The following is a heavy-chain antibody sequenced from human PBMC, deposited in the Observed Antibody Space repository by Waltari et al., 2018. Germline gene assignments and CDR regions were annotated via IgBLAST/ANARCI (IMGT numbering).Heavy chain of an antibody. Sequence: QVQLQESGPGLVKPSETLSLTCTVSCGSIRSDYWSWIRQPPGKGLEWIGYIYYSGSTNYNPSLKSRVTISVDTSKNQFSLKLSSVTAADTAVYYCARQSTEGVTRWFDPWGQGTLVTVSS. V-gene: IGHV4-59*01. J-gene: IGHJ5*02. D-gene: IGHD2-8*01. CDR1: CGSIRSDY. CDR2: IYYSGST. CDR3: ARQSTEGVTRWFDP.